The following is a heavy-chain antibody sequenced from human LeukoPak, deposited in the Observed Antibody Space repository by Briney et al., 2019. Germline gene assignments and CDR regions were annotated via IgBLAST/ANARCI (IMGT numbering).Heavy chain of an antibody. Sequence: ASVKVSCKASGYTFTSYAMHWVRQAPGQRLEWMGWINAGNGNTKYSQKFQGRVTITRDTSASTAYMELSSLRSEDTAVYYCARDLAGIAAAGTGFDPWGQGTLVTVSS. V-gene: IGHV1-3*01. CDR2: INAGNGNT. CDR1: GYTFTSYA. CDR3: ARDLAGIAAAGTGFDP. D-gene: IGHD6-13*01. J-gene: IGHJ5*02.